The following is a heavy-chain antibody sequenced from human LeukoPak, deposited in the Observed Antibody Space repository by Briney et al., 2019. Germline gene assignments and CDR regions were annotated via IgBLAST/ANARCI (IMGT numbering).Heavy chain of an antibody. CDR3: ASTPSVGDYYPWYFDF. CDR1: GFTFSSYW. D-gene: IGHD1-26*01. Sequence: PGGSLRLSCAASGFTFSSYWMSWVRQAPGKGLEWVANIKQDGSEKYYVDYEKGGFTISRENGKKSVYMQMNSLRAEDTAVYYCASTPSVGDYYPWYFDFWGRGTLVTVSS. CDR2: IKQDGSEK. V-gene: IGHV3-7*01. J-gene: IGHJ2*01.